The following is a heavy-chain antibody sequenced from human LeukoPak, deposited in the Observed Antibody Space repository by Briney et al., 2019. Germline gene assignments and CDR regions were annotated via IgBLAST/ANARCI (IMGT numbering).Heavy chain of an antibody. CDR3: ASFYYNLGYGGFDI. Sequence: GSLRLSCAASGFTFSNYAMHWVRQAPGKGLEWVAVISYDGSNKYYGDSAKGRFTISRDKSKNTLYLQMNSLRAEDTAVYYCASFYYNLGYGGFDIWGQGTMVTVSS. CDR2: ISYDGSNK. J-gene: IGHJ3*02. V-gene: IGHV3-30*14. CDR1: GFTFSNYA. D-gene: IGHD4-23*01.